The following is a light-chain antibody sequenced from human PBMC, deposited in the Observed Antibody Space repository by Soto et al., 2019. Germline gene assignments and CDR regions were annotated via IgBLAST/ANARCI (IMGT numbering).Light chain of an antibody. CDR1: QSVNANY. J-gene: IGKJ1*01. Sequence: EIVLTQSPGTLSLSPGERATLSCRASQSVNANYFAWYQQKPGQAPRLLIYGISSRPTGIPARFSGSGSGTDFTLTISSLQSEDFAVYYCQQHSKWPRTFGQGTKVDIK. CDR2: GIS. CDR3: QQHSKWPRT. V-gene: IGKV3-20*01.